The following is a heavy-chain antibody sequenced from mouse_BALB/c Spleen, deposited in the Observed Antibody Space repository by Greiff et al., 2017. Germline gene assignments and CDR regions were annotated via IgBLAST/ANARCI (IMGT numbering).Heavy chain of an antibody. D-gene: IGHD2-3*01. J-gene: IGHJ4*01. CDR2: INSNGGST. V-gene: IGHV5-6-3*01. CDR1: GFTFSSYV. CDR3: ARDDGYYQYYYAMDY. Sequence: EVKVVDSGGGLVQPGGSLKLSCAASGFTFSSYVMSWVRQNPDKRLELVATINSNGGSTYYPDSVKGRFTISRDNAKNTLYLQMSSLTSEDTAMYYCARDDGYYQYYYAMDYWGQGTSVTVSS.